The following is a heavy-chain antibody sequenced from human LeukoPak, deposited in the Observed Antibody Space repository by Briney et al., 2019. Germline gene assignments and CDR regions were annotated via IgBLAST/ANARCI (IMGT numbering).Heavy chain of an antibody. J-gene: IGHJ4*02. CDR3: NSYIAAAGTYRVDY. CDR1: GFTFGDYA. V-gene: IGHV3-49*03. CDR2: IRSKAYGGTT. D-gene: IGHD6-13*01. Sequence: GGSLRLSCTASGFTFGDYAMSWFRQAPGKGLEWVGFIRSKAYGGTTEYAASVKGRFTISRDDSKSIAYLQMNSLKTEDTAVYYCNSYIAAAGTYRVDYWGQGTLVTVSS.